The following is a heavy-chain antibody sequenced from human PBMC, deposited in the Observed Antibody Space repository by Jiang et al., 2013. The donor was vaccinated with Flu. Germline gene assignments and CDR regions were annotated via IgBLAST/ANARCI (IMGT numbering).Heavy chain of an antibody. CDR2: IFYSGNT. Sequence: PGLVKPSETLSLTCTVSSGSISGSYWSWIRQPPGKGLEWIAYIFYSGNTNYNPSLKSRVTISVDTSKNQFSLKLSSVTAADTAVYYCARLTTASGWFDPWGQGTLVTVSS. D-gene: IGHD4-11*01. CDR3: ARLTTASGWFDP. CDR1: SGSISGSY. V-gene: IGHV4-59*08. J-gene: IGHJ5*02.